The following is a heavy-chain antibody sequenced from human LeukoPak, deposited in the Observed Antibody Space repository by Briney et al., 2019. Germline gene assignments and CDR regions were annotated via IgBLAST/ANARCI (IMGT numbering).Heavy chain of an antibody. V-gene: IGHV3-23*01. CDR1: GFTFSSYA. D-gene: IGHD6-19*01. CDR3: ARRQQWLPPYFDY. Sequence: PGGSLRLSCAASGFTFSSYAMSWVRQAPGKGLEWVSAISGSGGSTYYAASVKGRFTISRDNAKNSVYLQMNSLRAEDTAVYYCARRQQWLPPYFDYWGQGTLVTVSS. CDR2: ISGSGGST. J-gene: IGHJ4*02.